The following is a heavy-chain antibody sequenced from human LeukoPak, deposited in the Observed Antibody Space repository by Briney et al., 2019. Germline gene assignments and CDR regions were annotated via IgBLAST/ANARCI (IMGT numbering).Heavy chain of an antibody. CDR1: GGSISSSSYY. Sequence: PSETLSLTCTVSGGSISSSSYYWGWIRQPPGKGLEWIGSIYYSGNTYYSPSLKSRVTISVDTSKNQFSLKLSSVTAADTAVYYCARDHDIWGQGTMVTVSS. CDR3: ARDHDI. J-gene: IGHJ3*02. CDR2: IYYSGNT. V-gene: IGHV4-39*07.